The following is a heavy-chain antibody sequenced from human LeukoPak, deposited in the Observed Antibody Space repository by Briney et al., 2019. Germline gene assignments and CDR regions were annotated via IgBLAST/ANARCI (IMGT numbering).Heavy chain of an antibody. V-gene: IGHV1-2*02. CDR2: INPNSGGT. J-gene: IGHJ6*03. CDR1: GYTFTSYY. CDR3: AREWSGYAPYYYYMDV. Sequence: ASVKVSCKASGYTFTSYYMHWVRQAPGQGLEWMGWINPNSGGTNYAQKFQGRVTMTRDTSISTAYMELSRLRSDDTAVYYCAREWSGYAPYYYYMDVWGKGTTVTVSS. D-gene: IGHD5-12*01.